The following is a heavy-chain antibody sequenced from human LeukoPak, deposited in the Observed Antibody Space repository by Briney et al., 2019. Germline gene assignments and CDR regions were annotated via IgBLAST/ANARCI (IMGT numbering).Heavy chain of an antibody. CDR1: EFTLRTYW. J-gene: IGHJ3*02. Sequence: HPGGSLRLSCAASEFTLRTYWMSWVRQAPGKGLEWVANIKQDGSEKYYVDSVKGRFTISRDNAKNSLYLQMSSLRAEDTAVYYCAKSVPPVIDAFDIWGQGTMVTVSS. CDR3: AKSVPPVIDAFDI. CDR2: IKQDGSEK. D-gene: IGHD3-16*02. V-gene: IGHV3-7*01.